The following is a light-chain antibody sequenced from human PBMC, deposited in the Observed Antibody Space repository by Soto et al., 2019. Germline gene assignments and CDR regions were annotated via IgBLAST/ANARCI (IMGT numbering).Light chain of an antibody. J-gene: IGKJ2*01. CDR1: QSISSY. V-gene: IGKV1-39*01. CDR3: QQSYSTPYT. CDR2: AAS. Sequence: DIQMTQSPSSLSASVGDRVTITCRASQSISSYLNWYQQKPGKAPKLLFYAASSLQSGVPSRFSGSGSGTDFTLTISSLQPDDFPTYYCQQSYSTPYTFGQGTKLEIK.